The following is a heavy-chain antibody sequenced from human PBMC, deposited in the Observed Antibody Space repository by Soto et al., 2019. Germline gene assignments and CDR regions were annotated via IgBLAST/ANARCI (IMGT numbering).Heavy chain of an antibody. D-gene: IGHD3-22*01. CDR3: ARGGGPYYYDSSGYYYDNWFDP. Sequence: SETLSLTCTVSGGSISSSSYYWGWIRQPPGKGLEWIGSIFYSGSTYYNPSLKSRVTISVDTSKNQFSLKLTSVTAADTAVYYCARGGGPYYYDSSGYYYDNWFDPWGQGTLVTVSS. J-gene: IGHJ5*02. CDR2: IFYSGST. V-gene: IGHV4-39*01. CDR1: GGSISSSSYY.